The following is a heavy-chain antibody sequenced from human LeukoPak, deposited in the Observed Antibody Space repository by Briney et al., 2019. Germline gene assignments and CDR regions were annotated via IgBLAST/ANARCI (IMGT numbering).Heavy chain of an antibody. CDR3: ARGRYCSSTSCYALLRYYYYYGMDV. J-gene: IGHJ6*02. CDR2: INHSGST. Sequence: PSETLSLTCAVYGGSFSGYYWSWIRQPPGKGLEWIGEINHSGSTNYNPSLKSRVTISVDTSKNQFSLKLSSVTAADTAVYYCARGRYCSSTSCYALLRYYYYYGMDVWGQGTTVTVSS. CDR1: GGSFSGYY. D-gene: IGHD2-2*01. V-gene: IGHV4-34*01.